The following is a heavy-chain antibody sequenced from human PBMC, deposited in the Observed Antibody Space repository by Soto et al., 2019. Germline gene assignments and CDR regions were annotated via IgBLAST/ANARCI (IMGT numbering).Heavy chain of an antibody. V-gene: IGHV1-3*01. Sequence: ASVKVSCKASGYTFTSYAMHWVRQAPGQRLEWMGWINAGNGNTKYSQKFQGRVTITRDTSASTAYMELSSLRSEDTALYYCAKANYYDSSHSYSSAHYYYYGMDVWGQGTTVPSP. CDR3: AKANYYDSSHSYSSAHYYYYGMDV. CDR2: INAGNGNT. D-gene: IGHD3-22*01. J-gene: IGHJ6*02. CDR1: GYTFTSYA.